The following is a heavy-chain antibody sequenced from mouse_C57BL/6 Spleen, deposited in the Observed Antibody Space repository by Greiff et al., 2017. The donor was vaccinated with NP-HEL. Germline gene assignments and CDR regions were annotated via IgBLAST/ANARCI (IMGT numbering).Heavy chain of an antibody. V-gene: IGHV14-4*01. CDR3: TTRYGSSYAY. CDR1: GFNITDAY. D-gene: IGHD1-1*01. CDR2: IDPENGDT. J-gene: IGHJ3*01. Sequence: EVQLQQSGAELVRPGASVKLSCTASGFNITDAYMHWVKQRPEQGLEWIGWIDPENGDTEYASKFQGKATITADTPSNTAYLQLSSLTSEDTAVYYCTTRYGSSYAYWGQGTLVTVSA.